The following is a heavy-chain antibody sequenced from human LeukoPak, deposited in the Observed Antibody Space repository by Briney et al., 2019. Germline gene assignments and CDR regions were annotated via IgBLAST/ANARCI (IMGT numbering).Heavy chain of an antibody. CDR3: ARQTAMGRSGDY. D-gene: IGHD5-18*01. CDR1: GYRFTSYW. CDR2: IVPGGSET. Sequence: GEPLKISSKSSGYRFTSYWIGWVRQMPGKGLGWLGIIVPGGSETRYTPSFQGQVTISADKSLSSAYLQWNSLKASDTARYYCARQTAMGRSGDYWGQGTLVTVSA. V-gene: IGHV5-51*01. J-gene: IGHJ4*02.